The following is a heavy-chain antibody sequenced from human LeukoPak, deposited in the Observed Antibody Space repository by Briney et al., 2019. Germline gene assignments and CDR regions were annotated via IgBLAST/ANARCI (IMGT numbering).Heavy chain of an antibody. CDR1: GFTFSSYW. CDR3: ARERQQLALYYYYYYMDV. V-gene: IGHV3-7*01. Sequence: QPGGSLRLSCAASGFTFSSYWMSWVRQAPGKGLEWVANIKQDGSEKYYVDSVKGRFTIYRDNAKNSLYLQMNSLRAEDTAVYYCARERQQLALYYYYYYMDVWGKGTTVTVSS. D-gene: IGHD6-13*01. CDR2: IKQDGSEK. J-gene: IGHJ6*03.